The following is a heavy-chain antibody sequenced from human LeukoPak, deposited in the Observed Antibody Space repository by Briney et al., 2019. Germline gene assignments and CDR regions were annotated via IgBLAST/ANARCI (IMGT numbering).Heavy chain of an antibody. D-gene: IGHD6-13*01. V-gene: IGHV3-7*01. Sequence: PGGCLRLSCAASGFTFSSYWMSWVRQAPGGGLEWVANIKQNGSETYYVDSVKGRFTISRDNAKNSLYLQMNSLRAEDTAVYYCARVGDSSSWYSPGYFDYWGQGTLVTVSS. J-gene: IGHJ4*02. CDR3: ARVGDSSSWYSPGYFDY. CDR1: GFTFSSYW. CDR2: IKQNGSET.